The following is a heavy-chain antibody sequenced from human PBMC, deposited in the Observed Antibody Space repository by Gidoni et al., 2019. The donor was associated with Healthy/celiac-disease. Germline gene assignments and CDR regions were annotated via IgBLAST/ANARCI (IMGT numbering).Heavy chain of an antibody. D-gene: IGHD6-19*01. CDR2: IIPIFGTA. Sequence: QVQLGKSGAEVKKPGSWGKVSGKVPGATLSSYAITWVRQAPGQGLEWMGGIIPIFGTANYAQKFQGRVTITADESTSTAYMELSSLRSEDTAVYYCARDQSGWSKGYYGMDVWGQGTTVTVSS. CDR1: GATLSSYA. J-gene: IGHJ6*02. V-gene: IGHV1-69*01. CDR3: ARDQSGWSKGYYGMDV.